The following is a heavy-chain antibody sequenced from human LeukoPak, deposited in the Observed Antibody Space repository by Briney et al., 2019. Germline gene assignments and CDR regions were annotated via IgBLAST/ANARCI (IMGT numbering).Heavy chain of an antibody. CDR3: ARDASNWGYDY. D-gene: IGHD7-27*01. Sequence: PRGSLRLSCAASGLTFSSHWMHCVRQAPGKGLEWVANIKQDGSEKYYVDSVKGRFTISRDNAKNSLYLQMNSLRAEDTAVYYCARDASNWGYDYWGQGTLVTVSS. V-gene: IGHV3-7*01. CDR2: IKQDGSEK. CDR1: GLTFSSHW. J-gene: IGHJ4*02.